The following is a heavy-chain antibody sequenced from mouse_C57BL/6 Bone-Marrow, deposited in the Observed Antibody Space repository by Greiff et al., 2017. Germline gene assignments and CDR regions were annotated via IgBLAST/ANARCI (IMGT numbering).Heavy chain of an antibody. CDR2: IYPGDGDT. Sequence: QVHVKQSGAELVKPGASVKISCKASGYAFSSYWMNWVKQRPGKGLEWIGQIYPGDGDTNYNGKFKGKATLTADKSSSTAYMQLSSLTSEDSAVYYCTRKSKGGFAYWGQGTLVTVSA. V-gene: IGHV1-80*01. CDR3: TRKSKGGFAY. CDR1: GYAFSSYW. J-gene: IGHJ3*01.